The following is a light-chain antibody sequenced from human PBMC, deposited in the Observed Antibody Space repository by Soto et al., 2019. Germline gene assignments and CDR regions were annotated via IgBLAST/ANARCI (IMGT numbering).Light chain of an antibody. J-gene: IGLJ2*01. Sequence: QLVLTQSPSASASLGASVKLTCTLSSGYSTYAIAWHQQQPEKGPRYLMKLNSDGSHSKGDGIPDRFSGSSSGAERHLTISSLQSDDEADYCCQTWGTAIHDVIFGGGTKLTVL. CDR1: SGYSTYA. CDR3: QTWGTAIHDVI. V-gene: IGLV4-69*01. CDR2: LNSDGSH.